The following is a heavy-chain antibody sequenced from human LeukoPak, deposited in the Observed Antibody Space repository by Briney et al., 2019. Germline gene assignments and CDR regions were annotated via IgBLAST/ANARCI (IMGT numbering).Heavy chain of an antibody. CDR2: IRGDGTDP. Sequence: GGSLRLSCAASGFAFNTDWMHWVRQVPGKGLVWVSRIRGDGTDPIYADSVKGRFTISRDNAKNTLYLQMNSLGAEDTAVYYCARDTYYAPFDAWGQGTLVIVSS. V-gene: IGHV3-74*01. CDR3: ARDTYYAPFDA. D-gene: IGHD2/OR15-2a*01. CDR1: GFAFNTDW. J-gene: IGHJ5*02.